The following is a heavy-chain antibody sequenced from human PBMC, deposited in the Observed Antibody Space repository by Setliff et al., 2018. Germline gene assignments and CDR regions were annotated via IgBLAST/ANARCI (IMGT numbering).Heavy chain of an antibody. D-gene: IGHD6-25*01. CDR2: ISDSSIYI. CDR3: ARSPANGGHDAFDV. V-gene: IGHV3-21*01. Sequence: PGGSLRLSCAASGFTLSTYSMHWVRQAPGKGLEWVSSISDSSIYIYYVDSVKGRFTISRDNAQNSLYLQMDSLRAEDTAVYYCARSPANGGHDAFDVWGQGTMVTVSS. J-gene: IGHJ3*01. CDR1: GFTLSTYS.